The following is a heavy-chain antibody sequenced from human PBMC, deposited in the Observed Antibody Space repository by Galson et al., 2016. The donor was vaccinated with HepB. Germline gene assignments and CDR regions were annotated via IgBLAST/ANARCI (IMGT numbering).Heavy chain of an antibody. J-gene: IGHJ5*02. CDR1: GAPIRSGGYY. Sequence: TLSLTCNVSGAPIRSGGYYWSWIRQHPGKGLEWIGYISYTGLTNYKSSLKSRGSMSIDTSKDQFSLKLSAGTAADMSIYYCARGPPDYLYSGSFYSGWFDPWGQGIMVTVSS. CDR3: ARGPPDYLYSGSFYSGWFDP. D-gene: IGHD3-10*01. CDR2: ISYTGLT. V-gene: IGHV4-31*03.